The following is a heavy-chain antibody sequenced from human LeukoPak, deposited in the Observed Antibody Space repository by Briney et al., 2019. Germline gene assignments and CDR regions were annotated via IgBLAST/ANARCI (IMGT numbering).Heavy chain of an antibody. D-gene: IGHD6-6*01. CDR1: GGSISSSSYY. CDR2: IYYSGST. CDR3: ARDSSGTSIAARHGFDY. Sequence: SETLSLTCTVSGGSISSSSYYWGWIRQPPGKGLEWIGSIYYSGSTYYNPSLKSRVTISVDTSKNQFSLKLSSVTAADTAVYYCARDSSGTSIAARHGFDYWGQGTLVTVSS. J-gene: IGHJ4*02. V-gene: IGHV4-39*07.